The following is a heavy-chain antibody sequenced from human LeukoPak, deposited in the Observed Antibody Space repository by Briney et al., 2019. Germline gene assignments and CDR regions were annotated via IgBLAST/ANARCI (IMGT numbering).Heavy chain of an antibody. CDR3: ARAVVPAAMGVFDY. CDR2: INPNSGGT. CDR1: GYTFTGYY. Sequence: ASVKVSCKASGYTFTGYYMHWVRQAPGQGLEWMGWINPNSGGTNYAQKFQGRVTMTRDTSISTAYMELSRLRSDDTAVYYCARAVVPAAMGVFDYWGQGTLVTVSS. D-gene: IGHD2-2*01. V-gene: IGHV1-2*02. J-gene: IGHJ4*02.